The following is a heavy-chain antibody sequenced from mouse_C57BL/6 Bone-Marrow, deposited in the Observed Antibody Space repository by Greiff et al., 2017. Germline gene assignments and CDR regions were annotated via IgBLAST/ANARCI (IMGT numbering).Heavy chain of an antibody. J-gene: IGHJ3*01. CDR3: AREGFAY. CDR1: GYTFPDYY. CDR2: INPYNGGT. Sequence: VQLKESGPVLVKPGASVKMSCKASGYTFPDYYMNWVKQSHGKSLEWIGVINPYNGGTSYNQKFKGKATLTVDKSSSTAYMELNSLTSEDSAVYYCAREGFAYWGQGTLVTVSA. V-gene: IGHV1-19*01.